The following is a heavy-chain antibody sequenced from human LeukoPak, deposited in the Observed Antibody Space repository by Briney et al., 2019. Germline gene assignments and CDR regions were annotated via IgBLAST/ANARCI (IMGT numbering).Heavy chain of an antibody. CDR1: GGPFSGYY. V-gene: IGHV4-34*01. CDR3: ARARSARWGLDV. Sequence: SETLSLTCEVHGGPFSGYYWSWIRQSPGKGLGWIGEINHTGRSHYNPSVESRVTISVDTSKNQFSLRLSSVTAADTGVYFCARARSARWGLDVWGQGTTVSVSS. J-gene: IGHJ6*02. D-gene: IGHD4-23*01. CDR2: INHTGRS.